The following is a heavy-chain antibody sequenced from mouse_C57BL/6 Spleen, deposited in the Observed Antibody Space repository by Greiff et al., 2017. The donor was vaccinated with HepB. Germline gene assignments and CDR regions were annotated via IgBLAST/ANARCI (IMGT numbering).Heavy chain of an antibody. CDR1: GFTFTDYY. CDR2: IRNKANGYTT. Sequence: EVMLVESGGGLVQPGGSLSLSCAASGFTFTDYYMSWVRQPPGKALEWLGFIRNKANGYTTEYSASVKGRFTISSDNSQSILYLQMNALRAEDSATYYCARSLYSNYAMDYWGQGTSVTVSS. V-gene: IGHV7-3*01. CDR3: ARSLYSNYAMDY. D-gene: IGHD2-5*01. J-gene: IGHJ4*01.